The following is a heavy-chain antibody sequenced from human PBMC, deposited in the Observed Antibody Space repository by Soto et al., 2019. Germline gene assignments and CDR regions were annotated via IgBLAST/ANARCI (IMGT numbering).Heavy chain of an antibody. CDR2: IYYSGST. V-gene: IGHV4-59*01. Sequence: PSETLSLTCTVSGGSISSYYWSWIRQPPGKGLEWIGYIYYSGSTNYNPSLKSRVTISVDTSKNQFSLKLSSVTAADTAVYYCARGGQLVEDYCYYGMDVWGQGTTVTVSS. J-gene: IGHJ6*02. CDR1: GGSISSYY. D-gene: IGHD6-6*01. CDR3: ARGGQLVEDYCYYGMDV.